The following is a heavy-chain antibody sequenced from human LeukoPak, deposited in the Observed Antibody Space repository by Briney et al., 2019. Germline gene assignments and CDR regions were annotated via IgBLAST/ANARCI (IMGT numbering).Heavy chain of an antibody. J-gene: IGHJ4*02. D-gene: IGHD1-14*01. CDR2: ISSSGSTI. CDR3: ARDLFNFGNL. Sequence: PGGSLRLSCAASGFTFSSYEMNWVRQAPGKGLEWVSCISSSGSTIYYADSVKGRFTISRDNAKNSLYLQMNSLRAEDTAVYYCARDLFNFGNLWGQGTLVTVSS. CDR1: GFTFSSYE. V-gene: IGHV3-48*03.